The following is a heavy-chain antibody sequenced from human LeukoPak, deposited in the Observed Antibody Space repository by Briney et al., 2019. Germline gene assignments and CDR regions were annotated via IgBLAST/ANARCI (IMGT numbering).Heavy chain of an antibody. Sequence: LGESLKISCKGSGYRFTSYWIGWVRQMPGKGLEWMGIVYPADSRAGYSPSFQGQVTISADKSINTAYLQWSSLKASDTAIYYCARHDWLPDYWGQGTLVTVSS. CDR2: VYPADSRA. CDR3: ARHDWLPDY. V-gene: IGHV5-51*01. D-gene: IGHD3-9*01. CDR1: GYRFTSYW. J-gene: IGHJ4*02.